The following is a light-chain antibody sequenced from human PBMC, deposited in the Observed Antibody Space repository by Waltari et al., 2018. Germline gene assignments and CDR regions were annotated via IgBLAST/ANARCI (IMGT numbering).Light chain of an antibody. J-gene: IGLJ2*01. Sequence: QSALTQPASVSGSPGQSITISCTGPTSDVGPFISFSWYQQPPGKAPKHMISDVNYRPSGVSDRFSGSKSGNTASLTISGLQAQDEADYYCGSHTSSNTLIFGGGTKLTVL. CDR2: DVN. V-gene: IGLV2-14*03. CDR3: GSHTSSNTLI. CDR1: TSDVGPFIS.